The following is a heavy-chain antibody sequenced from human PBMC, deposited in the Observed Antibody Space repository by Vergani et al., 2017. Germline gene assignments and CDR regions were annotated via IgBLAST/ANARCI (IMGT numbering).Heavy chain of an antibody. D-gene: IGHD1-26*01. Sequence: QVQLVQSGAEVKKPGSSLKVSCKASGGTFSSYAISWVRQAPGQGLEWMGGIIPIFGTANYAQKFQGRVTITADESTGTAYMELSSLRSEDTAVYYCARDRVGATGAADAFDIWGQGTMVTVSS. CDR3: ARDRVGATGAADAFDI. V-gene: IGHV1-69*01. CDR2: IIPIFGTA. CDR1: GGTFSSYA. J-gene: IGHJ3*02.